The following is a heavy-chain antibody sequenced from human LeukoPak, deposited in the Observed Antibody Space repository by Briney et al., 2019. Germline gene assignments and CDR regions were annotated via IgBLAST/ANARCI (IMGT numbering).Heavy chain of an antibody. Sequence: SETLSLTCTVSGGSITNYYWTWIRQPPGKGLEWIGYIYYSGSTNYNPSLKSRVTISVDSSKNQFSLQLSSVTAADTAVYYCARGYSSGWYYFDYWGQGTLVTVSS. J-gene: IGHJ4*02. V-gene: IGHV4-59*01. CDR2: IYYSGST. D-gene: IGHD6-19*01. CDR1: GGSITNYY. CDR3: ARGYSSGWYYFDY.